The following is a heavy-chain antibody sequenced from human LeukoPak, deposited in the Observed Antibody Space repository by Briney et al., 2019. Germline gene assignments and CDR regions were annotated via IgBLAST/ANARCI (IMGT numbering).Heavy chain of an antibody. V-gene: IGHV1-69*05. CDR2: IIPIFGTA. CDR1: GGTFSSYA. D-gene: IGHD4-23*01. CDR3: ARHPGKVTNDWYFDL. J-gene: IGHJ2*01. Sequence: SVKVSCKASGGTFSSYAISWVRQAPGQGLEWMGGIIPIFGTANYAQKFQGRVTMTRDTSITTAYMELSRLSSDDTAVYYCARHPGKVTNDWYFDLWGRGTLVTVSS.